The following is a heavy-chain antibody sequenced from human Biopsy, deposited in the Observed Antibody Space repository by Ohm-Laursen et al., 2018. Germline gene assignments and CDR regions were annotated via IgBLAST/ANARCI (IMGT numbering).Heavy chain of an antibody. CDR2: AYYTGST. D-gene: IGHD3-22*01. J-gene: IGHJ2*01. CDR3: ARDRGYYSDRTVPGYFDL. V-gene: IGHV4-59*01. CDR1: GDSISSYY. Sequence: TLSLTCTVSGDSISSYYWSWIRQPPGKGLEWIGYAYYTGSTDHNPSLQSRVTISVDASKNHFSLRLRSVTPADTAIYYCARDRGYYSDRTVPGYFDLWGRGTLVTVSS.